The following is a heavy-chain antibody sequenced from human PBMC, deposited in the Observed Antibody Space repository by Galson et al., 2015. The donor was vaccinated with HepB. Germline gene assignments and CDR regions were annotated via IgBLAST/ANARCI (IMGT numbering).Heavy chain of an antibody. D-gene: IGHD1-26*01. CDR3: ARDGAPHRLGAIGYYFDY. J-gene: IGHJ4*02. V-gene: IGHV3-30-3*01. CDR1: GFTFSSYA. Sequence: SLRLSCAASGFTFSSYAMHWVRQAPGKGLEWVAVISYDGSNKYYADSVKGRFTISRDNSKNTLYLQMNSLRAEDTAVYYCARDGAPHRLGAIGYYFDYWGQGTLVTVSS. CDR2: ISYDGSNK.